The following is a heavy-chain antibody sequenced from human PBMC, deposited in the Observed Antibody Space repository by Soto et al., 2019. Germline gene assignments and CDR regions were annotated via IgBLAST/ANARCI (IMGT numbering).Heavy chain of an antibody. CDR2: ISGSGGST. J-gene: IGHJ6*02. D-gene: IGHD6-19*01. CDR3: AKDCQQWLVPSPGMDV. V-gene: IGHV3-23*01. CDR1: GFTFSSYA. Sequence: GGSLRLSCAASGFTFSSYAMSWVRQAPGKGLEWVSAISGSGGSTYYADSVKGRFTISRDNSKNTLYLQMNSLRAEDTAVYYCAKDCQQWLVPSPGMDVWGQGTTVTVSS.